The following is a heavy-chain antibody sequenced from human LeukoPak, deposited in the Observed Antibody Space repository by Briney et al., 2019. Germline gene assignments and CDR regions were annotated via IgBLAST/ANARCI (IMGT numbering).Heavy chain of an antibody. D-gene: IGHD6-6*01. CDR2: IRYDGSNK. Sequence: GGSLRLSCAASGFTFSSYGIHWVRQAPGKGLEWVAFIRYDGSNKYYADSVKGRFTISRDNSKNTLYLQMNSLRAEDTAVYYCARSPPIAAPFDYWGQGTLVTVSS. J-gene: IGHJ4*02. CDR3: ARSPPIAAPFDY. V-gene: IGHV3-30*02. CDR1: GFTFSSYG.